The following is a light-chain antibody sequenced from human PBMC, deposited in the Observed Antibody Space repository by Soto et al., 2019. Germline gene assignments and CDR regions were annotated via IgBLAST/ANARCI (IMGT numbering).Light chain of an antibody. Sequence: IQLTQSPSSLSASVGDRVTITCRASQGISNYLAWYQQKPGKTPRLLIYGATALQSGVPSRFSGSGSGTDFALTISRLQPEDFATYYCQQLKSYVTCGQGTRLEIK. CDR2: GAT. CDR1: QGISNY. J-gene: IGKJ5*01. V-gene: IGKV1-9*01. CDR3: QQLKSYVT.